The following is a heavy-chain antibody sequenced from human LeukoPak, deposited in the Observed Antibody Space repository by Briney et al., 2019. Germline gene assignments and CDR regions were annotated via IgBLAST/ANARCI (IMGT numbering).Heavy chain of an antibody. CDR2: INTNSGGT. J-gene: IGHJ6*03. D-gene: IGHD6-13*01. Sequence: GASVKVSCKASGYTFTGYYMHWVRQAPGQGLEWMGRINTNSGGTNNAQKFQGRVTMTRDTSISTAYMELSRLRSDDTAVYYCARYIAAAGKGYYYYYMDVWGKGTTVTVSS. CDR3: ARYIAAAGKGYYYYYMDV. V-gene: IGHV1-2*06. CDR1: GYTFTGYY.